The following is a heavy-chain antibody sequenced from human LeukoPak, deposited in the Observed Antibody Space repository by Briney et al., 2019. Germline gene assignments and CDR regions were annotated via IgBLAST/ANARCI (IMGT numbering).Heavy chain of an antibody. V-gene: IGHV4-4*07. CDR3: VRVSRIDYGANPEGDV. J-gene: IGHJ6*04. D-gene: IGHD4/OR15-4a*01. Sequence: SETLSLTCTISGGSITDYYCNWIRQSAGKGLEWIGRKSVSGHTNYRSSLESRVTMSVDTSKNQFSLRLTSVTAADTAVYYCVRVSRIDYGANPEGDVWGKGITVIVSS. CDR2: KSVSGHT. CDR1: GGSITDYY.